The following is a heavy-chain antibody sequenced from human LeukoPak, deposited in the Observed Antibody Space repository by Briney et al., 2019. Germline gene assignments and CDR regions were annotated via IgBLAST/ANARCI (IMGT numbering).Heavy chain of an antibody. CDR1: GYTFTGYY. CDR2: INPNSGGT. V-gene: IGHV1-2*02. D-gene: IGHD2-2*01. CDR3: ARENYCSSISCPIDY. Sequence: ASVTVSCKGSGYTFTGYYMHWVRQAPGQGLEWMGWINPNSGGTNYAQKFQGRVTMTRDTSISTAYMELSRLRSDDTAVYYCARENYCSSISCPIDYWGQGTLVTVSS. J-gene: IGHJ4*02.